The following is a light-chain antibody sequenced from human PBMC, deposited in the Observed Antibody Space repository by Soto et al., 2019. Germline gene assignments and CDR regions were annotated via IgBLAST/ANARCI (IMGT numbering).Light chain of an antibody. Sequence: EIVLAHSPATLSASPPEAEPLXRMASQSVSNNVAWYQQKPGQAPRLLILGASTRATGIPARFSGSGSGTEFTLSISSLQSEDFAVYYCKQYKEWPPFTFGQGTRLEIK. CDR2: GAS. J-gene: IGKJ5*01. CDR1: QSVSNN. V-gene: IGKV3-15*01. CDR3: KQYKEWPPFT.